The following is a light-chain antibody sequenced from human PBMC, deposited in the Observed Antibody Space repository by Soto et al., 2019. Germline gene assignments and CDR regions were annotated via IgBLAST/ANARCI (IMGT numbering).Light chain of an antibody. CDR3: ASWDNDLNGPI. V-gene: IGLV2-11*01. CDR2: DVS. J-gene: IGLJ2*01. Sequence: QSALTQPRSVSGSPGQSVTISCTGTSSDVGGYNYVSWYQQHPGKAPKLMIYDVSKRPSGVPDRFSGSKSGNTASLTISGLQAEDEAEYYCASWDNDLNGPIFGGGTKLTVL. CDR1: SSDVGGYNY.